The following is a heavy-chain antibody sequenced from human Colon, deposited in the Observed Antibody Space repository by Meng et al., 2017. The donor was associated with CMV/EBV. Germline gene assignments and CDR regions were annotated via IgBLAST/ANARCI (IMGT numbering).Heavy chain of an antibody. CDR2: INPITGGT. V-gene: IGHV1-2*02. D-gene: IGHD1-26*01. J-gene: IGHJ4*02. Sequence: QLLPVQSGAEVKKPGASVKVSCKASGYTFTGYFMYWVRQAPGQGLEWLGVINPITGGTNYAQKFQGRVTMTRDTSMNTAYMELSRLRSDDTAAYYCASLSGGDFDYWGQGTLVTVSS. CDR3: ASLSGGDFDY. CDR1: GYTFTGYF.